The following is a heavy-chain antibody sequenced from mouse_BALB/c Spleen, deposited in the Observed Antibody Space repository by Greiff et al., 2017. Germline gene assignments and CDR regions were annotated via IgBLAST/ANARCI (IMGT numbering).Heavy chain of an antibody. J-gene: IGHJ4*01. Sequence: VKVVESGPGLVQPSQSLSITCTVSGFSLTSYGVHWVRQSPGKGLEWLGVIWSGGSTDYNAAFISRLSISKDNSKSQVFFKMNSLQANDTAIYYCARKSMITLYYAMDYWGQGTSVTVSS. CDR2: IWSGGST. V-gene: IGHV2-2*02. D-gene: IGHD2-4*01. CDR3: ARKSMITLYYAMDY. CDR1: GFSLTSYG.